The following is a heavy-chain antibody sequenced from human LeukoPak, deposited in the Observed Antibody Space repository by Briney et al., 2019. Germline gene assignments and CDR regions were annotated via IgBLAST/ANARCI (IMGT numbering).Heavy chain of an antibody. CDR1: GGSIDSYF. CDR3: ESLGRVGYSNGGRCSQIDT. D-gene: IGHD2-15*01. V-gene: IGHV4-59*01. Sequence: SENLSLTCSVSGGSIDSYFWSWIRQPPGKGLEWMVYVYYSGSTNYNPSFKSRVTISVDTSKNQFSLTLRSVTTADTAVYYCESLGRVGYSNGGRCSQIDTWGQGILVTVSA. CDR2: VYYSGST. J-gene: IGHJ5*02.